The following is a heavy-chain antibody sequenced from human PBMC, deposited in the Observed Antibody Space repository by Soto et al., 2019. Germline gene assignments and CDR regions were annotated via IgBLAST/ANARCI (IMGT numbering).Heavy chain of an antibody. V-gene: IGHV4-39*01. CDR1: NGSISSRSSY. CDR3: GGQDYGAKGYDFEN. CDR2: IYYIGNT. D-gene: IGHD4-17*01. Sequence: QLQLQESGSGLVKPSETLSLTCIVSNGSISSRSSYWGWIRQTPGKGLEWIGSIYYIGNTYYNPSLKSRVPMSIDTSKTQFSLKMNSVTAADTAVYFCGGQDYGAKGYDFENWGQGALVTVSS. J-gene: IGHJ4*02.